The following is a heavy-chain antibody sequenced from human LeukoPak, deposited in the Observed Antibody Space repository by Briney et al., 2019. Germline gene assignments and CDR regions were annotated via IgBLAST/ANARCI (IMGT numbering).Heavy chain of an antibody. Sequence: GASVKVSCEASGDTFTRCVISWVRQAPGRGLEWMGRVIHVFGPPNYAQKFQGRVTITADKSTSTAYLELSSLRSEDTAVYYCATEALEGGFCRSTSCYRFYFDYWGQGSLVTVSS. CDR1: GDTFTRCV. CDR3: ATEALEGGFCRSTSCYRFYFDY. CDR2: VIHVFGPP. J-gene: IGHJ4*02. D-gene: IGHD2-2*02. V-gene: IGHV1-69*06.